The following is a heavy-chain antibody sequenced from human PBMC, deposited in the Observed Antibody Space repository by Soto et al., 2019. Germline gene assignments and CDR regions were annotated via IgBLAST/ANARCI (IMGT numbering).Heavy chain of an antibody. V-gene: IGHV1-3*01. J-gene: IGHJ4*02. Sequence: AAVKVSCKASGCTFTSYAMHWVRQAPGKRREWMGCINAGNGNTKYSQKFQGRVTITRDTSASTAYMELSSLRSEDTAVYYCARDRPLGDSSSPRYYFDYWGQGTLVTVSS. CDR1: GCTFTSYA. CDR3: ARDRPLGDSSSPRYYFDY. D-gene: IGHD6-6*01. CDR2: INAGNGNT.